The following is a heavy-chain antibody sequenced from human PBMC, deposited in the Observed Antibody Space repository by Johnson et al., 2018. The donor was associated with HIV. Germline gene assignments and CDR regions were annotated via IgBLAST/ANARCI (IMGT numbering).Heavy chain of an antibody. J-gene: IGHJ3*02. CDR1: GITVGTNY. CDR3: ARDGRDLVTRGSFDI. CDR2: IFSVGDV. Sequence: VQLVESGGGLVQPGGSLRLSCAASGITVGTNYMSWVRQAPGKGLEWVSVIFSVGDVYYADSVKGRFTISRDNSKNMVYLQMNSLRPEDPAVYYCARDGRDLVTRGSFDIWGQGTMVTVSS. D-gene: IGHD3-9*01. V-gene: IGHV3-66*02.